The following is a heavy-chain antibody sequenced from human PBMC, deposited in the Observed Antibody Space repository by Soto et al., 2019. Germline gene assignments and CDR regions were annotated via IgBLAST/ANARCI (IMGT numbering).Heavy chain of an antibody. D-gene: IGHD3-22*01. J-gene: IGHJ3*02. V-gene: IGHV1-3*01. Sequence: ASVKVSCKASGYTFTSYAMHWVRQAPGQRLEWMGWINAGNGNTKYSQKFQGRVTTTRDTSASTAYMELSSLRSEDTAVYYCAREMRNYYDSTADAFDIWGPGTMVSVSS. CDR2: INAGNGNT. CDR1: GYTFTSYA. CDR3: AREMRNYYDSTADAFDI.